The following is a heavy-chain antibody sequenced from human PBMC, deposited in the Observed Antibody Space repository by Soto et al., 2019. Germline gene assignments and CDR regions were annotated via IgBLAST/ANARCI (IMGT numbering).Heavy chain of an antibody. CDR3: ASASYDWTTPVGYYGMDA. V-gene: IGHV4-31*03. CDR1: GGSISSCAYY. D-gene: IGHD3-3*01. J-gene: IGHJ6*02. Sequence: SETLSLTCTVSGGSISSCAYYWIWLRQHPGQGLEWIGYIYYSGSTYYNPYLRSRVTISVDTAKNHFSLKLISVTAADMAAYYCASASYDWTTPVGYYGMDAWGQGTTVTVSS. CDR2: IYYSGST.